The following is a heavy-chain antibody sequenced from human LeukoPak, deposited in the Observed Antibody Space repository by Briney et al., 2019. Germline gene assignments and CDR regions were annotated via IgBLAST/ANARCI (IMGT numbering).Heavy chain of an antibody. D-gene: IGHD3-22*01. V-gene: IGHV3-7*01. J-gene: IGHJ4*02. Sequence: GGSLRLSCAASGFTFSSYWMSWVRQAPGKGLEWVANIRQDGSEKYYVDSVKGRFTISRDNAKNSLYLQMNSLRAEDTAVYYCARDLGSGYYYIPFDYWGQGTLVTVSS. CDR1: GFTFSSYW. CDR2: IRQDGSEK. CDR3: ARDLGSGYYYIPFDY.